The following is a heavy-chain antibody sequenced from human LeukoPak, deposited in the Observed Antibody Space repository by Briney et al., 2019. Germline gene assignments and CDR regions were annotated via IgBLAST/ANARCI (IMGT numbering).Heavy chain of an antibody. CDR1: GFTFSSYS. CDR2: ISSSSSYI. J-gene: IGHJ3*02. D-gene: IGHD2-2*01. V-gene: IGHV3-21*01. Sequence: GGSLRLSCAASGFTFSSYSMNWVRQAPGKGLEWVSSISSSSSYIYYADSVKGRFTISRDNAKNSLYLQMNSLRAKDTAVYYCARTLVVVPAAIGPDDDAFDIWGQGTMVTVSS. CDR3: ARTLVVVPAAIGPDDDAFDI.